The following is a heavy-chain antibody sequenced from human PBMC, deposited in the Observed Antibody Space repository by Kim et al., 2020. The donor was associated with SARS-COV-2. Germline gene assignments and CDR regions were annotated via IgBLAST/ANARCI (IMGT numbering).Heavy chain of an antibody. CDR1: GFTFSSYA. Sequence: GGSLRLSCAASGFTFSSYAMHWVRQAPGKGLEWVAVISYDGSNKYYADSVKGRFTISRDNSKNTLYLQMNSLRAEDTAVYYCARDSLAIFAVAGTLHYWGQGTLVTVSS. V-gene: IGHV3-30-3*01. CDR3: ARDSLAIFAVAGTLHY. D-gene: IGHD6-19*01. J-gene: IGHJ4*02. CDR2: ISYDGSNK.